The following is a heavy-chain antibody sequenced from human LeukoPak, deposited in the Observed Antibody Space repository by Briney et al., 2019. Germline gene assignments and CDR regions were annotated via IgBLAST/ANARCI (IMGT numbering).Heavy chain of an antibody. Sequence: SETLSLTCTVSGGSISTSNYYWGWIRQPPGKGLEWIGNIFYSGSTYYSPSLKSRVTISVDTSKNQFSLKLSSVTAADTAVYYCARRRSLWVTTQPRYAFDIWGQGTMVTVSS. CDR2: IFYSGST. D-gene: IGHD4-17*01. CDR3: ARRRSLWVTTQPRYAFDI. J-gene: IGHJ3*02. CDR1: GGSISTSNYY. V-gene: IGHV4-39*07.